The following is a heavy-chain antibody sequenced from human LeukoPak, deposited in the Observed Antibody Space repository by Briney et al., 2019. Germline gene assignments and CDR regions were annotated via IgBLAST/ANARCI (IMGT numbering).Heavy chain of an antibody. J-gene: IGHJ1*01. V-gene: IGHV4-30-2*01. D-gene: IGHD6-13*01. Sequence: SETLSLTCAVSGGSISSGGYSWSWIRQPPGKGLEWIGYIYHSGSTYYNPSLKSRVTISVDRSKNQFSLKLSSVTAADTAVYYCARGPYSSGWYEYFQHWGQGTLVTVSS. CDR3: ARGPYSSGWYEYFQH. CDR2: IYHSGST. CDR1: GGSISSGGYS.